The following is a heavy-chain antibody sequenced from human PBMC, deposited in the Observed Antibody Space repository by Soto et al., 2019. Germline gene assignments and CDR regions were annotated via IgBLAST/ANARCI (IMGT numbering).Heavy chain of an antibody. V-gene: IGHV3-21*01. D-gene: IGHD6-13*01. J-gene: IGHJ6*02. Sequence: SSLRISFAASRLTFSSYSMNWVRQAPGKGLEWVSSISSSSSYIYYADSVKGRFTISRDNAKNSLYLQMNSLRAEDTAVYYCASSSRDYYYYGMDVWGQGTTVTVSS. CDR2: ISSSSSYI. CDR1: RLTFSSYS. CDR3: ASSSRDYYYYGMDV.